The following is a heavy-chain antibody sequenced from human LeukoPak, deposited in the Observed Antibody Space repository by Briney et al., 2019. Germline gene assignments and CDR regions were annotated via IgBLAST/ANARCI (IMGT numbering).Heavy chain of an antibody. CDR3: ARHGEGGYSYGLPLY. CDR1: GYSFTSYW. V-gene: IGHV5-51*01. J-gene: IGHJ4*02. D-gene: IGHD5-18*01. CDR2: IYPGDSDT. Sequence: GEXXXXSCKGSGYSFTSYWIGWVRKMPGKGLEGMGIIYPGDSDTRYSPSFQGQVTISAEKSIRNAYRQWSSMQTSDTAMYYCARHGEGGYSYGLPLYWGQGTLVTVSS.